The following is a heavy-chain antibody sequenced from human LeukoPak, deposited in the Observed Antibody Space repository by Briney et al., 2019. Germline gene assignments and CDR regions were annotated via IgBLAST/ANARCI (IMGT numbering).Heavy chain of an antibody. D-gene: IGHD3-22*01. CDR2: IYSGGST. CDR1: GFTVSSNY. CDR3: AGLPAYYYDTSGFYFDY. J-gene: IGHJ4*02. Sequence: PGGSLRLSCAASGFTVSSNYMSWVRQAPGTGLEWGSVIYSGGSTYYADSVKGRFTISRDNSKNTLYLQMNSLRAEDTAVYYCAGLPAYYYDTSGFYFDYWGQGTLVTVSS. V-gene: IGHV3-66*04.